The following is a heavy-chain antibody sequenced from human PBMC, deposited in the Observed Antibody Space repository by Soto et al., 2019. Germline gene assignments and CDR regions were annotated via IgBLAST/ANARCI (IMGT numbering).Heavy chain of an antibody. CDR1: GFTFSSYE. Sequence: GGSLRLSCAASGFTFSSYEMNWVRQAPGKGLEWVSYISSSGSTIYYADSVKGRFTISRDNAKNSLYLQMNSLRAEDTAVYYCARDILYYYDSSGYSIWGQGTMVTVSS. D-gene: IGHD3-22*01. V-gene: IGHV3-48*03. CDR3: ARDILYYYDSSGYSI. CDR2: ISSSGSTI. J-gene: IGHJ3*02.